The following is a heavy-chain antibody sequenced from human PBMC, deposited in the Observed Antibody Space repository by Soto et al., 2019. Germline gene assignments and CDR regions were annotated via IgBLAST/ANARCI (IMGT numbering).Heavy chain of an antibody. V-gene: IGHV1-18*01. J-gene: IGHJ4*02. CDR3: ARGRYGDY. CDR2: ISANNGNT. CDR1: GYTFTSYG. D-gene: IGHD1-1*01. Sequence: QVHLVQSGAEVKKPGASVKVSCKASGYTFTSYGITWVRQAPGQGLEWRGWISANNGNTDYAQKLQGRVIVTRDTSSSTAYMGLRSLRSDDTSVYYCARGRYGDYWGQGALVTVSS.